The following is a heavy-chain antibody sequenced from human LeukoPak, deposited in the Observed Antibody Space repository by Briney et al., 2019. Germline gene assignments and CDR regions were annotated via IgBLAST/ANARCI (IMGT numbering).Heavy chain of an antibody. CDR1: GFAFGSEA. CDR3: ANHLACGSTTCPSFDH. CDR2: ISPAGGTT. V-gene: IGHV3-23*01. Sequence: GGSLRLSCAVSGFAFGSEAMSWVRQSPARGLEWVASISPAGGTTYYADYVKGRFTISRDNAKNSLSLQMNNLRIDDTAVYYCANHLACGSTTCPSFDHWGQGTLVTVSS. J-gene: IGHJ4*02. D-gene: IGHD2-2*01.